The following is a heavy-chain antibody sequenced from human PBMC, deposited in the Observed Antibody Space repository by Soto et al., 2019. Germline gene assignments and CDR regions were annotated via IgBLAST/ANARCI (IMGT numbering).Heavy chain of an antibody. J-gene: IGHJ4*02. D-gene: IGHD4-17*01. V-gene: IGHV3-23*01. Sequence: EVQLLESGGGLVQPGGSLRLSFAASGFSFTSYFMTWVRQAPGKGLEWVSSIIGIGDNTYYADSVKGRFTISRDNSKNTLGLQMSSLRPEDTAVYYCAKGPWGAVTLFDDWGQGTLVTVSS. CDR3: AKGPWGAVTLFDD. CDR2: IIGIGDNT. CDR1: GFSFTSYF.